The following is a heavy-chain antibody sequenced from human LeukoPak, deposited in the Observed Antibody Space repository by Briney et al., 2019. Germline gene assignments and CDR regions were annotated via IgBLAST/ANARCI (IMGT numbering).Heavy chain of an antibody. CDR1: GFTFSSYD. D-gene: IGHD3-10*02. CDR2: ISFDGSNK. V-gene: IGHV3-33*01. J-gene: IGHJ6*02. CDR3: ARDLHYYVAMDV. Sequence: PGGSLRLSCAASGFTFSSYDMHWVRRAPGEGLEWVAVISFDGSNKYCADSVKGRFTISRDDSKNTLYLQMNSLRAEDTALYYCARDLHYYVAMDVWGQGTTVTVSS.